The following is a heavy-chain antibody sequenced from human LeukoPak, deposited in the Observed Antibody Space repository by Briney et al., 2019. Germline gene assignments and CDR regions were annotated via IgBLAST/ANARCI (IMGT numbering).Heavy chain of an antibody. CDR2: INPNSGGT. Sequence: ASVMVSCKASGYTFTGYYMHWVRQAPGQGLEWMGWINPNSGGTNYAQKFQGRVTMTRDTSISTAYMELSRLRSDDTAVYYCARVDCSGGSCYSGYWGQGTLVTVSS. CDR1: GYTFTGYY. CDR3: ARVDCSGGSCYSGY. D-gene: IGHD2-15*01. V-gene: IGHV1-2*02. J-gene: IGHJ4*02.